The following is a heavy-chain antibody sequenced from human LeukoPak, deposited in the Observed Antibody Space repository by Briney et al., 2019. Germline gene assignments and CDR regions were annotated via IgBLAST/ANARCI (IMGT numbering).Heavy chain of an antibody. V-gene: IGHV3-66*04. Sequence: GGSLRLSCAASGFTFSSYSMNWVRQAPGKRLEWVSIINSGGNTYYADSVKGRFTISRDNSKNTLYLQMNNLRAEDTAIYYCARHNRGDYGFFDFWGQGTLVTVSS. CDR2: INSGGNT. D-gene: IGHD4-17*01. J-gene: IGHJ4*02. CDR1: GFTFSSYS. CDR3: ARHNRGDYGFFDF.